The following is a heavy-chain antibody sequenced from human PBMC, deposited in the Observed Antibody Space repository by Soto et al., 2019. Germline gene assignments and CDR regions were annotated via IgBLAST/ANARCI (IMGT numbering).Heavy chain of an antibody. CDR1: GFNFNSYT. V-gene: IGHV3-21*01. CDR2: ISSSGYI. D-gene: IGHD2-15*01. J-gene: IGHJ6*04. Sequence: EVQLVESGGGLVKPGGSLRLSCAASGFNFNSYTINWVRQAPGKRLEWLSSISSSGYIFSTDSVRVRFTISRDNAKNSMYLQINSLKAKNTAVYFCARDCSAGSCYTGMDVWGKGTTVTVSS. CDR3: ARDCSAGSCYTGMDV.